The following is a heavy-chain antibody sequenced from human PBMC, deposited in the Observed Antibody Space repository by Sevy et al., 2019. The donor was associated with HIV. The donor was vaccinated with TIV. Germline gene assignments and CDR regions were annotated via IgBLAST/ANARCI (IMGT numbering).Heavy chain of an antibody. Sequence: GGSLRLSCATSGFTSTPYAVAWVRQAPGKGLEWVAAISGSGAITYYADSRKARLIISRDRTNNTVYLQMKRLRAEDTALYYCAKDRYYFDSSGYYYHHDAFDVWGRWTMVTVSS. J-gene: IGHJ3*01. V-gene: IGHV3-23*01. CDR3: AKDRYYFDSSGYYYHHDAFDV. CDR1: GFTSTPYA. CDR2: ISGSGAIT. D-gene: IGHD3-22*01.